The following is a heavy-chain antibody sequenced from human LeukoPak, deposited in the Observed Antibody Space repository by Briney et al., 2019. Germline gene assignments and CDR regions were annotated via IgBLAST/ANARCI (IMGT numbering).Heavy chain of an antibody. J-gene: IGHJ6*02. CDR2: INPNSGGT. D-gene: IGHD2-15*01. CDR3: ARDLADIVVVVAASRGYYYYGMDV. CDR1: GYTFTGYY. Sequence: ASVKVSCKASGYTFTGYYMHWVRQAPGQGLEWMGWINPNSGGTNYAQKFQGRVIMTRDTSISTAYMELSRLRSDDTAVYYCARDLADIVVVVAASRGYYYYGMDVWGQGTTVTVSS. V-gene: IGHV1-2*02.